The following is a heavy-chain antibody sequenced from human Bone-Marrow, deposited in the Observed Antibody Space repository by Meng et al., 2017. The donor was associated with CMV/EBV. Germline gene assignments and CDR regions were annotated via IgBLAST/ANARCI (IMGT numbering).Heavy chain of an antibody. D-gene: IGHD2-21*01. CDR3: ARDVSPRSSAYFAIYYFYALDV. Sequence: GESLKISCAASGFTFSSYDMHWVRQATGKGLEWVSAIGTAGDTYYPGSVKGRFTISRENAKNSLYLQMNSLRAEDTAVYYCARDVSPRSSAYFAIYYFYALDVWGQGTTVTVSS. V-gene: IGHV3-13*01. CDR2: IGTAGDT. J-gene: IGHJ6*02. CDR1: GFTFSSYD.